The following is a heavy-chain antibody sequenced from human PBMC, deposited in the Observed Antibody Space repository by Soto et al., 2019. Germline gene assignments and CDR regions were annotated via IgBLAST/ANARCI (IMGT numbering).Heavy chain of an antibody. CDR3: ARHRFYYYTDTAYYYFHS. Sequence: ASVKVSCKTAGYSFTSYGISWLRQAPGQGPQWMGWISGHNGNTNHPQSLQGRVTMTTDTSRNTAYKELRSRRSDDTAVYYCARHRFYYYTDTAYYYFHSLGQGTLVNLSS. CDR2: ISGHNGNT. D-gene: IGHD3-3*01. CDR1: GYSFTSYG. V-gene: IGHV1-18*04. J-gene: IGHJ4*02.